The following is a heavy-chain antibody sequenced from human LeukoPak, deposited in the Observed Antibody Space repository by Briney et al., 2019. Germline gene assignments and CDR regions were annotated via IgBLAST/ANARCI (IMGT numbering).Heavy chain of an antibody. CDR1: EFIFSNYW. CDR3: ASGNAVDY. J-gene: IGHJ4*02. V-gene: IGHV3-7*01. CDR2: IKQDGVEK. D-gene: IGHD1-26*01. Sequence: GESLRLSCAVSEFIFSNYWVTWVRQAPGKGLEWVANIKQDGVEKYYADSVKGRFTTSRDTAKNSLYLQMNSLRVEDTALYYCASGNAVDYWGRGTLVTVSS.